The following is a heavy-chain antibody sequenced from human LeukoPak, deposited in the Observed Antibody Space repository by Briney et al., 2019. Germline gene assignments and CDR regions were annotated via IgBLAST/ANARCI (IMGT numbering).Heavy chain of an antibody. V-gene: IGHV4-59*08. D-gene: IGHD1-26*01. CDR2: IHYNGIT. Sequence: SETLSLTCTVSGSMYNYYWSWIRQPPGKGLEWIGYIHYNGITNYNPSLKSRVTMSLDTSKNQVSLKLNSVTAADTAVYYCARHISSGGTYARFDYWGQGTLVTVSS. CDR3: ARHISSGGTYARFDY. J-gene: IGHJ4*02. CDR1: GSMYNYY.